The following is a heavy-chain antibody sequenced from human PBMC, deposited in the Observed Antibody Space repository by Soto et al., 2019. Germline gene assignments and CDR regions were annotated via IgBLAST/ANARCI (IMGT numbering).Heavy chain of an antibody. Sequence: QVQLQESGPGLVKPSQTLSLTCTVSGGSISSGGTGSYWTWIRQLPGKGLEWIGYIYYTRNTYYTPSLKSPPTISIHTSENQFSLKLTSVTAAHTAVYFCASGHDAYKVRYWGQGTLVTVSS. CDR3: ASGHDAYKVRY. J-gene: IGHJ4*02. V-gene: IGHV4-31*01. CDR1: GGSISSGGTGSY. D-gene: IGHD1-1*01. CDR2: IYYTRNT.